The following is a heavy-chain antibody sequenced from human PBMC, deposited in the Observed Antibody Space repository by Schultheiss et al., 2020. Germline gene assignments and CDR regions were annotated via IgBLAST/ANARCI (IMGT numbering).Heavy chain of an antibody. Sequence: GGSLRLSCAASGFTFSSYAMHWVRQAPGKGLEWVAGISYAGSNKYYADSVKGRFAVSRDNSKSTVFLQMNSLRAEDTAVYYCANRAPYSLYGMDVWGQGTTVTVSS. CDR3: ANRAPYSLYGMDV. CDR2: ISYAGSNK. D-gene: IGHD5-18*01. J-gene: IGHJ6*02. CDR1: GFTFSSYA. V-gene: IGHV3-30*09.